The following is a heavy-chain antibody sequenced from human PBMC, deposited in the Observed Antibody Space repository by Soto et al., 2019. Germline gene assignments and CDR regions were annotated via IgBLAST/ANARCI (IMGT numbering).Heavy chain of an antibody. J-gene: IGHJ6*03. Sequence: ASVKVSCKASGYTFTSYGISWVRQAPGQGLEWMGWINAHNGNTNYAQKLQGRVTMTTNTATSTAYMELSSLRSDDTAVYYCARKDIVVVPAAMGRYYYYYMDVWGKGTTVTVS. CDR2: INAHNGNT. D-gene: IGHD2-2*01. CDR3: ARKDIVVVPAAMGRYYYYYMDV. V-gene: IGHV1-18*01. CDR1: GYTFTSYG.